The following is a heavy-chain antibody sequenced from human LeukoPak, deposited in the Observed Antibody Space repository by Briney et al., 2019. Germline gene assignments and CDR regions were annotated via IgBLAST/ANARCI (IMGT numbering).Heavy chain of an antibody. D-gene: IGHD3-22*01. J-gene: IGHJ4*02. CDR3: ARRNYYDSSGYSNGLLGDY. CDR2: FDPEDGET. V-gene: IGHV1-24*01. Sequence: RASVKVSCKVSGYTLTELSMHWVRQAPGKGLEWMGGFDPEDGETIYAQKFQGRVTMTEDTSTDTAYMELSSLRSEDTAVYYCARRNYYDSSGYSNGLLGDYWGQGTLVTVSS. CDR1: GYTLTELS.